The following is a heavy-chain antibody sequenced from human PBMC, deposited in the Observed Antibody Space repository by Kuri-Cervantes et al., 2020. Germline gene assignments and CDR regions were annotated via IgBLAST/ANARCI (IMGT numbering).Heavy chain of an antibody. Sequence: GGSLRLSCAASGFTFSSYEMNWVRQAPGKGLEWLSYISGSDNTIYYADSVKGRFTISRDNAKNSLYLQMNSLRDEDTAVYYCARSKSSSWYDHYYYYYYSMDVWGQGTTVTVSS. V-gene: IGHV3-48*03. CDR3: ARSKSSSWYDHYYYYYYSMDV. J-gene: IGHJ6*02. CDR1: GFTFSSYE. D-gene: IGHD6-13*01. CDR2: ISGSDNTI.